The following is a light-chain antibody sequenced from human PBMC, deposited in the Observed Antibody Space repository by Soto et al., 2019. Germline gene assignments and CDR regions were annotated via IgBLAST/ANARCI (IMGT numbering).Light chain of an antibody. Sequence: DIQMTQSPSNLSASVGDRVTITCRASESISSWLAWYQQKPGKAPKLLIYDTFNLQSGVPSRFSGSGSGTEFTLTITSLHPDDFATYYCQHYITFGQGTKVEIK. J-gene: IGKJ1*01. CDR1: ESISSW. CDR2: DTF. CDR3: QHYIT. V-gene: IGKV1-5*01.